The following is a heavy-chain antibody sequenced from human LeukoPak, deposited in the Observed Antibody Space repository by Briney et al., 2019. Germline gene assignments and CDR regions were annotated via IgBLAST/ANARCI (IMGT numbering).Heavy chain of an antibody. CDR1: GFTLSSYE. Sequence: GGSLRLSCAASGFTLSSYEMHWVRQAPGKGLECVSIITINGDTYYANSVKGRFTLSRDNSKNTLYLQMNSLRAEDTAVYYCARPGASSLHFDYWGQGTLVTVSS. J-gene: IGHJ4*02. D-gene: IGHD2-15*01. CDR3: ARPGASSLHFDY. V-gene: IGHV3-64*01. CDR2: ITINGDT.